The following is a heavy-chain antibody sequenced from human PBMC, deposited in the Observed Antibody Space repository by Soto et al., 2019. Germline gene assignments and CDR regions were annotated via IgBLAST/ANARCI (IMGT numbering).Heavy chain of an antibody. D-gene: IGHD2-2*01. J-gene: IGHJ6*02. CDR1: GGSVSSGSYY. CDR3: ARVGYCISTSCPSGMDV. V-gene: IGHV4-61*01. CDR2: IYYSGST. Sequence: KTSETLSLTCTVSGGSVSSGSYYWSWIRQPPGKGLEWIGYIYYSGSTNYNPSLKSRVTISVDTSKNQFSLKLSSVTAADTAVYYCARVGYCISTSCPSGMDVWGQGTTVTVSS.